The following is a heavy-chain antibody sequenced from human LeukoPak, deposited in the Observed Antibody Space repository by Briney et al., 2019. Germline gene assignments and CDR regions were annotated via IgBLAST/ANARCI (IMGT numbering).Heavy chain of an antibody. Sequence: ASVKVSCKASGYTFTSYGISWVRQAPGQGLERMGWISAYNGNTNYAQKLQGRVTMTTDTSTSTAYMELRSLRSDDTAVYYCARGRPHCSSTSCFVDIWGQGTMVTVSS. CDR1: GYTFTSYG. D-gene: IGHD2-2*01. J-gene: IGHJ3*02. CDR3: ARGRPHCSSTSCFVDI. CDR2: ISAYNGNT. V-gene: IGHV1-18*01.